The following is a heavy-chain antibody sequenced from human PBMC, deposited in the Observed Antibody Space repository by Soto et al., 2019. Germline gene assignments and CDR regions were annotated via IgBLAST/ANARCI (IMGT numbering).Heavy chain of an antibody. V-gene: IGHV1-69*06. J-gene: IGHJ6*02. Sequence: SVKVSCKASGGTFSSYAISWVRQAPGQGLEWMGGIIPIFGTANYAQKFQGRVTITADKSTSTAYMELSSLRSEDTAVYYCARHQWDIVATLGYYGMDVWGQGTTVTVYS. D-gene: IGHD5-12*01. CDR3: ARHQWDIVATLGYYGMDV. CDR2: IIPIFGTA. CDR1: GGTFSSYA.